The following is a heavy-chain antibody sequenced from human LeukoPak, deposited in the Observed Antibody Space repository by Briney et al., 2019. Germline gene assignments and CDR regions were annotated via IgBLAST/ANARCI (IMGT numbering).Heavy chain of an antibody. CDR2: INHNGNVN. CDR3: ARGGGLDV. D-gene: IGHD3-16*01. J-gene: IGHJ6*02. Sequence: GGSLRLSCVASGFPFSSYWMTWVRQAPGKGLEWVASINHNGNVNYYVDSVKGRFTISRDNAKNSLYLQMSNLRAEDTAVYFCARGGGLDVWGQGATVTVSS. CDR1: GFPFSSYW. V-gene: IGHV3-7*03.